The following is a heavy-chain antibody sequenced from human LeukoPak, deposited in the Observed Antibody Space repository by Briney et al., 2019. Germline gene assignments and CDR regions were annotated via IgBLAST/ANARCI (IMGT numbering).Heavy chain of an antibody. Sequence: SGGSLRLSCAASGFTFDNYGMHWVCQAPGKGLEWVAFIRSDGGIKYYADSVKGRFTISRDNSKNTLYLQVNSLRAEDTAVYFCAKDVPAAYFDYWGQGTLVTVSS. D-gene: IGHD2-2*01. V-gene: IGHV3-30*02. CDR1: GFTFDNYG. CDR2: IRSDGGIK. CDR3: AKDVPAAYFDY. J-gene: IGHJ4*02.